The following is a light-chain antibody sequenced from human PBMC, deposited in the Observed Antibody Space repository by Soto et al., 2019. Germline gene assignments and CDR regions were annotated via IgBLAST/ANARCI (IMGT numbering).Light chain of an antibody. Sequence: QAVLTQPPSASGSPGQSVTISCTGTSSDIGNYIYVSWYQQHPGKAPKLIIYEVSRWTSGVPDRFSGSKSGNTASLTISGLQADDEADYYCSSYAGSKTVFGTGTKLTVL. V-gene: IGLV2-8*01. CDR2: EVS. CDR3: SSYAGSKTV. J-gene: IGLJ1*01. CDR1: SSDIGNYIY.